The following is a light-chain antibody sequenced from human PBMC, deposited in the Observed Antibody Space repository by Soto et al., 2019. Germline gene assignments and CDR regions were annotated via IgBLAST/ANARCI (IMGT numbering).Light chain of an antibody. J-gene: IGKJ5*01. Sequence: DVHMTQSPSSLSASVGDRVTITCRASQSISSYLNWYQQKPGKAPKLLIYAASSLQSGVPSRFSGSGSGTDFTLTISSLPPEDFETYYCQQSYSTPPTFGQGTRLEIK. CDR2: AAS. V-gene: IGKV1-39*01. CDR1: QSISSY. CDR3: QQSYSTPPT.